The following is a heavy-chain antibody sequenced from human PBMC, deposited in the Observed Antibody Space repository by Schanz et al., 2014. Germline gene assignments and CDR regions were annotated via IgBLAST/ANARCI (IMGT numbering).Heavy chain of an antibody. J-gene: IGHJ4*02. CDR3: ARGLVRYFAY. V-gene: IGHV1-2*06. Sequence: QVLLVQSGAEVKKPGASVKVSCKASGYRFIGYYMHWVRQAPGQGLEWMGQINPNNGATIYAQNFQGRVTMTWDTSISTAYMELSRLRSDDTAVYYCARGLVRYFAYWGQGTLVTVSS. D-gene: IGHD2-8*02. CDR1: GYRFIGYY. CDR2: INPNNGAT.